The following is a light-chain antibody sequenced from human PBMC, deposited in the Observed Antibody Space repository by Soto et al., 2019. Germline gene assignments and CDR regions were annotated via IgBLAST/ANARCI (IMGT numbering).Light chain of an antibody. CDR1: QRISSW. CDR2: DVS. J-gene: IGKJ1*01. V-gene: IGKV1-5*02. CDR3: QQYNGSSWT. Sequence: DIQMTQPPSTLSASVGDRVTIICRARQRISSWLAWYQQKPGKAPNLLIYDVSSLQGGVPSRFSGSGSGTEFTLTISSLQPDDFATYYCQQYNGSSWTFGQGTRWIS.